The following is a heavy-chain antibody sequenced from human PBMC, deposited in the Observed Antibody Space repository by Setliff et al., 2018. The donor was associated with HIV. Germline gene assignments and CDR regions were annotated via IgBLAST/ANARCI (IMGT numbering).Heavy chain of an antibody. V-gene: IGHV1-2*04. CDR3: AKTQTVITVYGPFDS. J-gene: IGHJ4*02. CDR2: INPKSDGT. Sequence: GASVKVSCKASGYSFTDYYIHWVRQAPGQGLEWMGWINPKSDGTNYAQKFQGWITMTRDTSISTAYMELSRLRSDDTAVYYCAKTQTVITVYGPFDSWGQGTPVTVS. D-gene: IGHD4-4*01. CDR1: GYSFTDYY.